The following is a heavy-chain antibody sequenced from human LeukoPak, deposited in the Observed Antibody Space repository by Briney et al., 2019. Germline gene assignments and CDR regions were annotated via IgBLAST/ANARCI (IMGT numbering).Heavy chain of an antibody. CDR2: IYYSGST. CDR3: ATGESRDGYNHDY. D-gene: IGHD5-12*01. Sequence: SETLSLTCTVSGGSISSYYWSWIRQPPGKGLEWIGYIYYSGSTNYNPSLKSRVTISVDTSKNQFSLKLSSVTAADTAVYYCATGESRDGYNHDYWGQGTLVTVSS. V-gene: IGHV4-59*01. J-gene: IGHJ4*02. CDR1: GGSISSYY.